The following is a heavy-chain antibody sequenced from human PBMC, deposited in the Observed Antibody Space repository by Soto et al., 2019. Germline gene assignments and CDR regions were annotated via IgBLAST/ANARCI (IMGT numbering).Heavy chain of an antibody. J-gene: IGHJ4*02. Sequence: EVQLVESGGGLVKPGGSLRLSCAASGFTFSSYSMNWVRQAPGKGLEWVSSISSSSSYIYYADSVKGRFTISRDNAKNLPYLQMKSPRGEDTGVYYLGGGNGGACSEFFGYLGPGTLVTVSS. CDR3: GGGNGGACSEFFGY. D-gene: IGHD3-16*01. CDR2: ISSSSSYI. CDR1: GFTFSSYS. V-gene: IGHV3-21*01.